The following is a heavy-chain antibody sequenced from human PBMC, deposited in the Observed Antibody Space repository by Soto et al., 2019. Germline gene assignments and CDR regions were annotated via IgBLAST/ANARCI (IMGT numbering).Heavy chain of an antibody. V-gene: IGHV4-31*02. CDR3: ALEVGPTTGLDY. Sequence: SETLSLTCSVSGGSTGSHYYWSGIRQPPAGGREWRGDIVNCGTTFYNPALTSRLSISMDTSENHFSLGLRSVTAADTAVYDCALEVGPTTGLDYWGQGTLVTVSS. J-gene: IGHJ4*02. CDR2: IVNCGTT. D-gene: IGHD1-26*01. CDR1: GGSTGSHYYW.